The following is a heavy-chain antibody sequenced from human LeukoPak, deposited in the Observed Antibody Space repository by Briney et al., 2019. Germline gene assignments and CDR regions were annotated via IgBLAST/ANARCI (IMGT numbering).Heavy chain of an antibody. CDR1: GGSISIYY. J-gene: IGHJ4*02. V-gene: IGHV4-4*07. D-gene: IGHD1-26*01. Sequence: SETLSLTCTVSGGSISIYYWNWIRQPAGKGLEWIGRIYTSGSTKYNPSLKSRVTMSVDTSKNQFSLNLSSVTAADTAVYYCATDRGYLALSSPDYWGQGTLVTVSS. CDR2: IYTSGST. CDR3: ATDRGYLALSSPDY.